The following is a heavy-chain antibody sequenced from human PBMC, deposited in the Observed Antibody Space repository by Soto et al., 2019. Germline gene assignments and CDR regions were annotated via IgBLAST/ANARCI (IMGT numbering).Heavy chain of an antibody. Sequence: EVPLLESGGGLVQPGGSLRLSCAASGFTFSSYAMSWVRQAPGKGLEWVSAISGSGGRTYYADSVKGRFTLSRDNSNNTLYLQMNSLEAEDTAVYYCAKEAVTVTTAGRSFDYWGHGTLVTVSS. V-gene: IGHV3-23*01. D-gene: IGHD4-4*01. CDR2: ISGSGGRT. J-gene: IGHJ4*01. CDR1: GFTFSSYA. CDR3: AKEAVTVTTAGRSFDY.